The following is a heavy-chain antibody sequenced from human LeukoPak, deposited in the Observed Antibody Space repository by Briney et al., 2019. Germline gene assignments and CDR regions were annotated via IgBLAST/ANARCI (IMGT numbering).Heavy chain of an antibody. CDR2: IKQGGREE. Sequence: GGSLRLSCVASEFIFSDYWMSWDRQAPGKGLEWVANIKQGGREEKYVSSVKGRFAISRDDAKSTLYLQMDSLSGDDTAVYYCARDNGGWFDTWGRGTLVTVSS. V-gene: IGHV3-7*03. CDR3: ARDNGGWFDT. CDR1: EFIFSDYW. J-gene: IGHJ5*02. D-gene: IGHD3-10*01.